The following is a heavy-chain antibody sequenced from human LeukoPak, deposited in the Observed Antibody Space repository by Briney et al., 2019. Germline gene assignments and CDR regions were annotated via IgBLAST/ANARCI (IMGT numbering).Heavy chain of an antibody. CDR2: IYYSGST. J-gene: IGHJ3*02. CDR3: ARKRGGLLGFGEKIDVFDM. D-gene: IGHD3-10*01. CDR1: GGSISSSNW. V-gene: IGHV4-4*02. Sequence: SGTLSLTCAVSGGSISSSNWWSWVRQPPGKGLEWIGYIYYSGSTNYNPSLKSRVTISVDTSKNQFSLRLSSVTAADPAVYYCARKRGGLLGFGEKIDVFDMGGQGKRATV.